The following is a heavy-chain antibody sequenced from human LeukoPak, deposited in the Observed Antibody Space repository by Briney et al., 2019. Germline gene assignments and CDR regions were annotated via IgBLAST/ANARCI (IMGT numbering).Heavy chain of an antibody. CDR1: GFTFSSFW. Sequence: GGSLRLSCAASGFTFSSFWMRWVRQAPGKGLELVANIKQDGSEKYYVDSVQGRFTISRENAKNSLYLQMNSLRAGDTAVYYCSRVNPEAEGFDYWGQGTLVTVSS. V-gene: IGHV3-7*01. J-gene: IGHJ4*02. D-gene: IGHD6-13*01. CDR3: SRVNPEAEGFDY. CDR2: IKQDGSEK.